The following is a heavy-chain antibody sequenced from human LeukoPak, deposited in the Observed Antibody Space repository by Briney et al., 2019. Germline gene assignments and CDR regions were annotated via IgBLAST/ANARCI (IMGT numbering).Heavy chain of an antibody. CDR2: ISGSGGST. V-gene: IGHV3-23*01. CDR1: GFTFSSYA. D-gene: IGHD3-22*01. Sequence: GGSLRLSCAASGFTFSSYALSWVRQAPGKGLEWVSAISGSGGSTYYADSVKGRFTISRDNSKNTLYLQMNSLRAEDTAVYYCAKAPSYDSSGFGYWGQGTLVTVSS. CDR3: AKAPSYDSSGFGY. J-gene: IGHJ4*02.